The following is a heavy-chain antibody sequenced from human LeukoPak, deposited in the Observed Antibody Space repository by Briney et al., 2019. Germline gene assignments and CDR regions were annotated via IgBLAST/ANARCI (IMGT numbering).Heavy chain of an antibody. CDR3: AKGAYDYIEMGYFDY. D-gene: IGHD5-12*01. V-gene: IGHV3-23*01. Sequence: GGSLRLSCAVSGFSFTNTWMTWVRQAPGKGLEWVSLIIASSGSTFYADSVKGRFTISRDISRNTLYLQMNSLRAEDTAVYYCAKGAYDYIEMGYFDYWGQGTLVTVSS. CDR1: GFSFTNTW. J-gene: IGHJ4*02. CDR2: IIASSGST.